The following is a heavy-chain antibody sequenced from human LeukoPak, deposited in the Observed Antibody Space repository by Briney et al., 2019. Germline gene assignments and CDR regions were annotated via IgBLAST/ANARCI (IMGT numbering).Heavy chain of an antibody. V-gene: IGHV3-7*03. CDR3: ARHPNSNWDY. Sequence: PGGSLRLSCAASGFTFRNYWMSWVRQVPGKGLEWVVNINEGGNEKNYVDSVKGRFTASRDNAQNSLYLQMNSLRVEDTTVYYCARHPNSNWDYWGRGTLVTVSS. CDR1: GFTFRNYW. CDR2: INEGGNEK. J-gene: IGHJ4*02. D-gene: IGHD6-13*01.